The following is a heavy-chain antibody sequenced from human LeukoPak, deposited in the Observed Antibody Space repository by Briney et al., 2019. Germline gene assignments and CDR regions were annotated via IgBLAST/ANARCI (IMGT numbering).Heavy chain of an antibody. CDR1: GGSISSYY. D-gene: IGHD3-10*01. CDR3: ARDLGDDTFDI. CDR2: IYYSGST. Sequence: SETLSLTCTVSGGSISSYYWSWIRQPPGKGLEWIGYIYYSGSTNYNPSLKSRVTISVDTSKNQFSLKLSSVTAADTAVYYCARDLGDDTFDIWGQGTMVTVSS. J-gene: IGHJ3*02. V-gene: IGHV4-59*01.